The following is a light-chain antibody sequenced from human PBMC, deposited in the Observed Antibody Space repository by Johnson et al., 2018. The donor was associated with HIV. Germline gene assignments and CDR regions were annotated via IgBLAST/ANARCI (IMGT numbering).Light chain of an antibody. J-gene: IGLJ1*01. V-gene: IGLV1-51*02. CDR1: SSNIGNNY. CDR2: ENN. CDR3: GTWDSSLSAGNYV. Sequence: QSVLTQPPSVSAAPGQKVTISCSGISSNIGNNYVSWYQQLPGTAPKLLIYENNKRPSGIPDRFSGSKSGTSATLGITGLQTGDEADYYCGTWDSSLSAGNYVFGTGTKVTVL.